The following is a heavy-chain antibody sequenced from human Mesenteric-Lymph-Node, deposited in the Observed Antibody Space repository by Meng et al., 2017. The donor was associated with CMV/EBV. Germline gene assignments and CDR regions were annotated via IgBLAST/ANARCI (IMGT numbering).Heavy chain of an antibody. CDR1: GFTFSSYW. CDR3: ARENRITIFGVVSHYYYYGMDV. V-gene: IGHV3-7*01. D-gene: IGHD3-3*01. CDR2: IKQDGSEK. Sequence: GGSLRLSCAASGFTFSSYWMTWVRQAPGKGLEWVANIKQDGSEKYYVDSVKGRFTISRDNAKNSMYLQMNSLRAEDTAVYYCARENRITIFGVVSHYYYYGMDVWGQGTTVTVSS. J-gene: IGHJ6*02.